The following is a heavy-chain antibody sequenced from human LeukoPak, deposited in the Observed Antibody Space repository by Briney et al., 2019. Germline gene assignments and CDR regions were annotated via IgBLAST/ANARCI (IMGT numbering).Heavy chain of an antibody. Sequence: PGGSLRLSCAASGFTFSLYALNWVRQAPGKGLEWVAYINSGAGDIHYAASVRGRFTISRDDATNTLYLQLSSLRAEDTAVYYCARDTIQPGLIDDWGQGTLVTVSS. V-gene: IGHV3-21*05. J-gene: IGHJ4*02. CDR3: ARDTIQPGLIDD. D-gene: IGHD2-2*01. CDR2: INSGAGDI. CDR1: GFTFSLYA.